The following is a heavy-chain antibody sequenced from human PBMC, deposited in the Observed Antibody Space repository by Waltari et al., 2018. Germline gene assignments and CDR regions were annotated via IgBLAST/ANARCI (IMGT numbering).Heavy chain of an antibody. CDR2: IDDDGSSA. Sequence: DVHLVESGGGLVQPRGSLRLSCTVSGFTFGSPWMHWVSQVPWKGLVWISRIDDDGSSAIYADSVKGRFTVSRDNAKNTLYLEMNNLKAEDTAVYYCASDCCGSGYRIHYWGQGTLVNVSS. J-gene: IGHJ4*02. V-gene: IGHV3-74*01. CDR3: ASDCCGSGYRIHY. CDR1: GFTFGSPW. D-gene: IGHD3-3*01.